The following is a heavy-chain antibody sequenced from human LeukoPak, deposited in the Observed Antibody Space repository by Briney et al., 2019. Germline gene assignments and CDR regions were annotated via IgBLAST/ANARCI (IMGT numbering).Heavy chain of an antibody. CDR1: GFTFSSYG. D-gene: IGHD3-22*01. Sequence: PGGSLRLSCAASGFTFSSYGMHWVRQAPGKGLEWVAVIWYDGSNKYYADSVKGRFTISRDNSKNTLHLQMNSLRAEDTAVYYCARDHYYDSSGYYYVGYGMNVWGQGTTVTVSS. V-gene: IGHV3-33*01. CDR3: ARDHYYDSSGYYYVGYGMNV. CDR2: IWYDGSNK. J-gene: IGHJ6*01.